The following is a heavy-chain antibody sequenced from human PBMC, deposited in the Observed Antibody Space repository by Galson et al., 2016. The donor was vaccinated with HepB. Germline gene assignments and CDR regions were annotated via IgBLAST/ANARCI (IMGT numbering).Heavy chain of an antibody. D-gene: IGHD6-19*01. V-gene: IGHV3-48*03. CDR3: ARVRWLEPLDY. Sequence: SLRLSCAASGFTFTTYEMTWVRQAPGTGLEWISYISSYGSTLYYADSVKGRFTISRDNAENSLYLQMNSLRAEDTAVYYCARVRWLEPLDYWGQGTLVTVSS. CDR2: ISSYGSTL. CDR1: GFTFTTYE. J-gene: IGHJ4*02.